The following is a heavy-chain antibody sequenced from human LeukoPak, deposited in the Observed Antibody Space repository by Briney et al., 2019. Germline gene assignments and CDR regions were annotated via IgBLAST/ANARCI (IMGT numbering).Heavy chain of an antibody. CDR3: ARTPIVGAIVYFQH. CDR2: IYPGDSDT. CDR1: GYSFTSYW. V-gene: IGHV5-51*01. D-gene: IGHD1-26*01. Sequence: GEPLKISWKGSGYSFTSYWIGWVRPMPGKGLEWMGIIYPGDSDTRYSPSFQGQVTISADKSISTAYLQWSSLKASDTAMYYCARTPIVGAIVYFQHWGQGTLVTVSS. J-gene: IGHJ1*01.